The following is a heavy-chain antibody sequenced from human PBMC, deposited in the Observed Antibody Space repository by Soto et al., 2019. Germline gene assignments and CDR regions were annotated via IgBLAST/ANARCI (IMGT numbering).Heavy chain of an antibody. CDR2: ISWNSGSI. CDR3: AKDSDFWSGYPDY. J-gene: IGHJ4*02. CDR1: GFTFDDYA. V-gene: IGHV3-9*01. D-gene: IGHD3-3*01. Sequence: TGGSLRLSCAASGFTFDDYAMHWVRQAPGKGLEWVSGISWNSGSIGYADSVKGRFTISRDNAKNSLYLQMNSLRAEDTALYYCAKDSDFWSGYPDYWGEGTLVTVYS.